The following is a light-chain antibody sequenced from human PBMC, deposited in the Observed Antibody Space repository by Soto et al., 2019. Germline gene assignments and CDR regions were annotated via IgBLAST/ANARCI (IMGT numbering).Light chain of an antibody. V-gene: IGKV3-11*01. CDR3: QQRSNWPVT. Sequence: EIVLTQSPATLSLSPGERATPSCRASQSVSSYLAWYQQKPGQAPRLLIYDASNRATGIPARFSGSGSGTDFTLTISSLEPEDFAVYYCQQRSNWPVTFGPGTKVDIK. J-gene: IGKJ3*01. CDR2: DAS. CDR1: QSVSSY.